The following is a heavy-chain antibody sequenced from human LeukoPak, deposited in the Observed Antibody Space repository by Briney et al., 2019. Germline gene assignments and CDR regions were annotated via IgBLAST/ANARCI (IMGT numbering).Heavy chain of an antibody. J-gene: IGHJ4*02. V-gene: IGHV4-59*01. D-gene: IGHD3-22*01. CDR3: ARWSLHSSGWYFDS. CDR1: GDSINSFY. CDR2: IYYSGST. Sequence: SETLSLTCTVSGDSINSFYWSWIRRPPGEGLEWIGYIYYSGSTNYNPSLKSRLTIAVDTSKNQFSLRLNSVTAADTAVYYCARWSLHSSGWYFDSWGQGTLVTVSS.